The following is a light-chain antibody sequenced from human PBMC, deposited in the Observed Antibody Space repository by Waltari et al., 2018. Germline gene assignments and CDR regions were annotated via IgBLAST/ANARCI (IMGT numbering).Light chain of an antibody. CDR2: EAS. CDR3: QKYNSYPLT. J-gene: IGKJ4*01. Sequence: DIQMTQSPSTLSASVGDRVTITCRASQSISVWLAWYQQKPGKAPKLLSYEASHLQSGVPSRFSGSGSGTGFTLTISSLQPDDFATYYCQKYNSYPLTFGGGTKVEIK. V-gene: IGKV1-5*03. CDR1: QSISVW.